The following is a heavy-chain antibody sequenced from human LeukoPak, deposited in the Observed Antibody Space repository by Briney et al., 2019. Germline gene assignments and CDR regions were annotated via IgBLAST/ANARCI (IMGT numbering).Heavy chain of an antibody. J-gene: IGHJ4*02. CDR1: GFTFSSYA. CDR2: ISGSGGST. V-gene: IGHV3-48*01. Sequence: GGSLRLSCAASGFTFSSYAMHWVRQAPGKGLEWVSGISGSGGSTYYADSVKGRFTISRDNAKNSLHLQMNSLRAEDTAVYYCARDQGPRLQYPPHDYWGQGTLVTVSS. CDR3: ARDQGPRLQYPPHDY. D-gene: IGHD4-4*01.